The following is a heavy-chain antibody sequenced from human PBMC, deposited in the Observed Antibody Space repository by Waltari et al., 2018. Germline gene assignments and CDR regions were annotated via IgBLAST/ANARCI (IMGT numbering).Heavy chain of an antibody. D-gene: IGHD1-1*01. J-gene: IGHJ3*01. CDR3: ARGDNWNDRLDF. V-gene: IGHV4-4*07. CDR2: IHSDGST. CDR1: GASVPRYY. Sequence: QVQLQESGPGLVRPSETLSLTCTVSGASVPRYYWSWVRQSAGTGPEWIGRIHSDGSTHYSPSLKSRVTISLDTSKNEFSLRLSSVTAADTAVYYCARGDNWNDRLDFWGQGTKVTVSS.